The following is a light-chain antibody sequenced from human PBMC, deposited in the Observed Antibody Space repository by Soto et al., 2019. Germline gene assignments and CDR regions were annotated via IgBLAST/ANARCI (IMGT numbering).Light chain of an antibody. CDR3: QQYNKCPPET. Sequence: EIVMTQSPATLSVSPGDRATLSCRASQSVSSNLAWYQQRPGQAPRLLIYGASTRATGIPARFSGSGSGTEFTLTISSLQSEEFAVYYCQQYNKCPPETFGQGTKVEIK. J-gene: IGKJ1*01. CDR1: QSVSSN. V-gene: IGKV3-15*01. CDR2: GAS.